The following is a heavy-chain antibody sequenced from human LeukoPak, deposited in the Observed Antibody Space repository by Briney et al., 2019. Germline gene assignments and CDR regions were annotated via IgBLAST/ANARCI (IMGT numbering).Heavy chain of an antibody. D-gene: IGHD3-10*01. CDR3: ARGYIPMVRGVITLDY. Sequence: ASVKLSCKASGYTFTSYGISWVRQAPGQGLEWMGWISAYNGNTNYAQKLQGRVTMTTDTSTSTAYMELRSLRSDDTAVYYCARGYIPMVRGVITLDYWGQGTLVTVSS. J-gene: IGHJ4*02. CDR1: GYTFTSYG. CDR2: ISAYNGNT. V-gene: IGHV1-18*01.